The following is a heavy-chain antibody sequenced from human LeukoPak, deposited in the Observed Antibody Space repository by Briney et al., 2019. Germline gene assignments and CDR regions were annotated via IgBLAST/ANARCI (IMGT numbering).Heavy chain of an antibody. V-gene: IGHV4-4*02. CDR2: INHSGST. CDR3: ARGRKKQWLVHNVRASDY. Sequence: SGTLSLTCAVSGGSISSSNWWSWVRQPPGKGLEWIGEINHSGSTNYNPSLKSRVTISVDTSKNQFSLKLSSVTAADTAVYYCARGRKKQWLVHNVRASDYWGQGTLVTVSS. J-gene: IGHJ4*02. CDR1: GGSISSSNW. D-gene: IGHD6-19*01.